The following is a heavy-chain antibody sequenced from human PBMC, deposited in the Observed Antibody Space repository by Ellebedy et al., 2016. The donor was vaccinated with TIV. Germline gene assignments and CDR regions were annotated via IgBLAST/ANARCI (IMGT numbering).Heavy chain of an antibody. CDR3: AKRTGAWIPGGGMDV. V-gene: IGHV3-23*01. J-gene: IGHJ6*02. D-gene: IGHD5-18*01. CDR1: GFTFSNYA. CDR2: ISGRGST. Sequence: GGSLRLSCAASGFTFSNYAMSWVRQAPGKGLEWVSTISGRGSTYYADSVKGRFTIAGDNSKNTLDLEMNSLRAEDTAVYYCAKRTGAWIPGGGMDVWGQGTTVTVSS.